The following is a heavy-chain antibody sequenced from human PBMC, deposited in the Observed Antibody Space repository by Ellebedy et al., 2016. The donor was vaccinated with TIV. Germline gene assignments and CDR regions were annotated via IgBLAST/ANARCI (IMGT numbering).Heavy chain of an antibody. V-gene: IGHV4-59*01. D-gene: IGHD3-3*01. Sequence: MPSETLSLTCTVSGGSISSYYWSWIRQPPGKGLEWIGYIYYSGSTYYNPSLKSRVTISVDTSKNQFSLKLSSATAADTAVYYCARGLLFYDFWSGYYKGAGDYYYGMDVWGQGTTVTVSS. CDR1: GGSISSYY. CDR2: IYYSGST. J-gene: IGHJ6*02. CDR3: ARGLLFYDFWSGYYKGAGDYYYGMDV.